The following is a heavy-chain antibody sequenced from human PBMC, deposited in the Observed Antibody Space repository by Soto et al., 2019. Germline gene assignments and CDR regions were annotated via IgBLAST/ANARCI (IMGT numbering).Heavy chain of an antibody. CDR1: GGSISSSNW. V-gene: IGHV4-4*02. CDR2: IYHSGST. CDR3: AREPNTGEAEAFDI. J-gene: IGHJ3*02. D-gene: IGHD7-27*01. Sequence: PSETLSLTCAVSGGSISSSNWWSWVRQPPGKGLEWIGEIYHSGSTNYNPSLKSRVTISVDKSKNQFSLKLSSVTAADTAVYYCAREPNTGEAEAFDIWGQGTMVTVSS.